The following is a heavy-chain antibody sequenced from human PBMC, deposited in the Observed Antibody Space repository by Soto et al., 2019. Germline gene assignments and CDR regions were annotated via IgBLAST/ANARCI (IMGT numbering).Heavy chain of an antibody. CDR1: GGSISSSSYY. V-gene: IGHV4-39*01. CDR3: VATRGYFDWLFDY. D-gene: IGHD3-9*01. CDR2: IYYSGST. Sequence: SETLSLTCTVSGGSISSSSYYWGWIRQPPGKGLEWIGSIYYSGSTYYNPSLKSRVTISVDTSKNQFSLKLSSVTAADTAVYYGVATRGYFDWLFDYWGQGTLVTVSS. J-gene: IGHJ4*02.